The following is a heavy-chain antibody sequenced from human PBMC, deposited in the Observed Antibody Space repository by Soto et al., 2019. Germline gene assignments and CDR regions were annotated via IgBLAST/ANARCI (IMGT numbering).Heavy chain of an antibody. CDR1: GFTFSSYG. CDR3: ASPLMFTFGGVIVDVY. J-gene: IGHJ4*02. D-gene: IGHD3-16*02. Sequence: GGSLRLSCAASGFTFSSYGMHWVRQAPGKGLEWVAVISYDGSNKYYADSVKGRFTISRDNSKNTLYLQMNSLRAEDTAVYYCASPLMFTFGGVIVDVYWGQGSLVTVSS. V-gene: IGHV3-30*03. CDR2: ISYDGSNK.